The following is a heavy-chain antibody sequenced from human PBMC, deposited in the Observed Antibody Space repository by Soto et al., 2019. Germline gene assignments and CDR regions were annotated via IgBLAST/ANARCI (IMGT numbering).Heavy chain of an antibody. Sequence: EVQLLESGGGLVQPGGSLRLSCAASGFTFSSYAMSWVRQAPGKGLEWVSGISDSGGSTYYADSVKGRFTISRDNSKHTLYLQMNSLRAEDTAVYYCANGCGGTCFSRIDYWGQGTLVSVSS. CDR1: GFTFSSYA. CDR2: ISDSGGST. D-gene: IGHD2-15*01. J-gene: IGHJ4*02. CDR3: ANGCGGTCFSRIDY. V-gene: IGHV3-23*01.